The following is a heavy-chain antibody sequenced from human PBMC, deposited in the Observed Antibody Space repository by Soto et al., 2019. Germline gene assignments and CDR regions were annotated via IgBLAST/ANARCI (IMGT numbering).Heavy chain of an antibody. D-gene: IGHD3-22*01. Sequence: VASVKVSCKASGYTFTSYGISWVRQAPGQGLEWMGWISAYNGNTNYAQKLQGRVTMTTDTSTSTAYMELRSLRSDDTAVYYCARVPLPYDSSGYYPEIDYWGQGTLVTVSS. J-gene: IGHJ4*02. CDR3: ARVPLPYDSSGYYPEIDY. V-gene: IGHV1-18*01. CDR2: ISAYNGNT. CDR1: GYTFTSYG.